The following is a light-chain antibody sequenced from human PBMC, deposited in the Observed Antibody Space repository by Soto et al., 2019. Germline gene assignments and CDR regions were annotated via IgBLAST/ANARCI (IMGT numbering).Light chain of an antibody. J-gene: IGKJ1*01. CDR1: QSISTG. Sequence: DIQMTQSPSTLSSSVGDRVTITCRASQSISTGLAWYQQKPGKAPKLLIYHASTLESGVPSRFSGSGSGTEFTLTISSLQPDDFATYYCQQYMSYAFGQGTKVDIK. CDR3: QQYMSYA. CDR2: HAS. V-gene: IGKV1-5*01.